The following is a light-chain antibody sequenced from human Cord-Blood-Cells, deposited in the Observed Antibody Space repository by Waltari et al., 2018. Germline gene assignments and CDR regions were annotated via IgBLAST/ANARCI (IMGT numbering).Light chain of an antibody. CDR2: KAS. V-gene: IGKV1-5*03. Sequence: DIQMTPSPSTLSASVGDRVTITCRASQSISSWLAWYQQKPGKAPKLLIYKASSLESGFPSRFSGSGSGTEFTLTISSLQPDDFATYYCQQYNSYWTFGQGTKVEIK. CDR1: QSISSW. J-gene: IGKJ1*01. CDR3: QQYNSYWT.